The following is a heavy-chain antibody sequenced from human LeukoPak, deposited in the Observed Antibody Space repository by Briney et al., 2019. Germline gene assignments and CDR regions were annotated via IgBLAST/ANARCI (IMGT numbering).Heavy chain of an antibody. V-gene: IGHV5-51*01. CDR2: IDPSDSET. D-gene: IGHD5-18*01. CDR3: ARQTAMGRSGDY. J-gene: IGHJ4*02. CDR1: GYSFTNYW. Sequence: KTGESLKISCTASGYSFTNYWIGWVRQMPGKGLEWMGIIDPSDSETRYTPSFQGQVTISADKSLSTAYLQWNSLKASDTAMYYCARQTAMGRSGDYWGQGTLVIVSS.